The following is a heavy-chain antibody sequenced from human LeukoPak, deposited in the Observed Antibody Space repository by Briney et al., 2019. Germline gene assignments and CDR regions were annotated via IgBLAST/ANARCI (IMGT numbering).Heavy chain of an antibody. D-gene: IGHD7-27*01. CDR1: GFTFSSCW. CDR2: MNSDGSSI. CDR3: ARVRPGYYFDY. V-gene: IGHV3-74*01. J-gene: IGHJ4*02. Sequence: GGSLRLSCAASGFTFSSCWMHWVRQAPGKGLVWVSRMNSDGSSINYADSVKGRFTISRDNAKNTLYLQMNSLRAENTAVYYCARVRPGYYFDYWGQGTLVTVSS.